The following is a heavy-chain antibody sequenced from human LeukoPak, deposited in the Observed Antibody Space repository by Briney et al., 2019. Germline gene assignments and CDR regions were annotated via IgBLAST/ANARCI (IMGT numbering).Heavy chain of an antibody. CDR2: INPSGGST. V-gene: IGHV1-46*01. CDR3: ARDAEIKSSYYYMDV. Sequence: ASVKASCKASGYTFTSYYMHWVRQAPGQGLEWMGIINPSGGSTSYAQKFQGRVTMTRDTSTSTVYMELSSLRSEDTAVYYCARDAEIKSSYYYMDVWGKGTTVTVSS. CDR1: GYTFTSYY. J-gene: IGHJ6*03.